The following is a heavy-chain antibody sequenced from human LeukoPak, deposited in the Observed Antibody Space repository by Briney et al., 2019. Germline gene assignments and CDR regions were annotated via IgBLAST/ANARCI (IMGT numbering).Heavy chain of an antibody. J-gene: IGHJ4*02. D-gene: IGHD6-6*01. CDR2: INHSGST. Sequence: PSETLSLTCAVYGGSFSGYYWSWIRQPPGKGLEWIGEINHSGSTNYNPSLKSRVTISVDTSKNQISLKLSSVTAADTAVYYCARGRIAAWYYFDDWGQGTLVTVSS. CDR3: ARGRIAAWYYFDD. CDR1: GGSFSGYY. V-gene: IGHV4-34*01.